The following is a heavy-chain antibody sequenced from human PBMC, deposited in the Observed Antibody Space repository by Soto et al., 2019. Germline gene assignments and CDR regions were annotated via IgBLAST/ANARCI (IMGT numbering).Heavy chain of an antibody. CDR3: ARRIAAAGGYYYYAFDV. D-gene: IGHD6-25*01. CDR1: GYNFDTYW. J-gene: IGHJ6*02. CDR2: IDPADSKT. V-gene: IGHV5-10-1*01. Sequence: GSLKISCKGSGYNFDTYWVNWVRQLPGKGLEWMGRIDPADSKTKYSPSLEGHITISVDKSIQTTYLQWSSLKASDTAIYYCARRIAAAGGYYYYAFDVWGQATAVTLSS.